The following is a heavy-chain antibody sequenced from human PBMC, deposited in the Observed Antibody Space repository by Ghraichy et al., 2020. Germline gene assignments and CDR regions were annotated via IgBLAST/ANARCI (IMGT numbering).Heavy chain of an antibody. CDR1: GFPFSTYW. V-gene: IGHV3-74*01. CDR2: ISTDGSRT. J-gene: IGHJ5*02. Sequence: GGSLRLSCAVSGFPFSTYWMHWVRQAPGKGPVWVSGISTDGSRTLYADSVKGRFTISRDNAKNTLYLQMNSLRAEDTAVYFCARDWAYWGGDCPWGQGTLVTVSS. CDR3: ARDWAYWGGDCP. D-gene: IGHD2-21*01.